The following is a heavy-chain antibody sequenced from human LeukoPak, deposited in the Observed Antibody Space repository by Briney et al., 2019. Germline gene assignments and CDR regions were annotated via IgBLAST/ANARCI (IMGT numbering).Heavy chain of an antibody. J-gene: IGHJ6*02. V-gene: IGHV3-11*04. Sequence: GGSLRLSCAASGFTFSDYYMSWIRQAPGKELEWVSYISSSSSTIYYADSVKGRFTISRDNAKNSLYLQMNSLRAEDTAVYYCAREVGYCSGGSCWGRYYYYGMDVWGQGTTVTVSS. CDR2: ISSSSSTI. CDR1: GFTFSDYY. CDR3: AREVGYCSGGSCWGRYYYYGMDV. D-gene: IGHD2-15*01.